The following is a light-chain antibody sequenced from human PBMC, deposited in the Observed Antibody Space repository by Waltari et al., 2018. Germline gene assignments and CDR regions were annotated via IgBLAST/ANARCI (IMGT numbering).Light chain of an antibody. CDR1: SSDVGGYNY. CDR2: DVS. J-gene: IGLJ2*01. CDR3: CSYAGSRIHVL. V-gene: IGLV2-23*02. Sequence: QSALTQPASVSGSPGQSITISCTGTSSDVGGYNYVSWSQQYPGKSPKLMIYDVSKPPSGVSNRFSGSKSGNTASLTISGLQAEDEADYYCCSYAGSRIHVLFGGGTKLTVL.